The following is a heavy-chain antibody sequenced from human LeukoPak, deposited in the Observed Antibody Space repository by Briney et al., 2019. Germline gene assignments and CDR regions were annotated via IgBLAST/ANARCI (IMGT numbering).Heavy chain of an antibody. Sequence: GGSLRLSCAASGFTFSSYWMSWVRQAPGKGLGWVANIKQDGSEKYYVDSVKGRFTISRDNAKNSLYLQMNSLRAEGTAVYYCARDRYSSSWSGDYFDYWGQGTLVTVSS. J-gene: IGHJ4*02. CDR1: GFTFSSYW. CDR2: IKQDGSEK. CDR3: ARDRYSSSWSGDYFDY. V-gene: IGHV3-7*01. D-gene: IGHD6-13*01.